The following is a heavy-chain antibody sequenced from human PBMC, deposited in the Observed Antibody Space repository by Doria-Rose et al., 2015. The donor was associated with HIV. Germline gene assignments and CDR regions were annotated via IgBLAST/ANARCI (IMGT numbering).Heavy chain of an antibody. V-gene: IGHV4-31*03. D-gene: IGHD3-3*01. CDR3: ARMGSYRELDY. CDR2: TYYTGTS. CDR1: GASVSSRGYY. Sequence: QVQLQQWGPGLVKPSETLSLACSVSGASVSSRGYYWNWIRQVPGKGLESLGYTYYTGTSDYSPSLKSRLNMAVDTSKNQFSLKLSLVTVADTAVYYCARMGSYRELDYWGQGALVIVSA. J-gene: IGHJ4*02.